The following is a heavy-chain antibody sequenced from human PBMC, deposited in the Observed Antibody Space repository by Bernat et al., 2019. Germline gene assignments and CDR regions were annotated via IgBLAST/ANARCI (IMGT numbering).Heavy chain of an antibody. Sequence: QVQLQESGPGLVKPSQTLSLTCTVSGGSISSGDEYWSWIRQSPGKGLEWIGYIYYSGSTYYNPSLKSRVTISVDTSKSQFSLNLRSVTAADTAVYYCARLAYGDYVADYWGQGTLVTVSS. CDR2: IYYSGST. V-gene: IGHV4-30-4*01. CDR3: ARLAYGDYVADY. J-gene: IGHJ4*02. D-gene: IGHD4-17*01. CDR1: GGSISSGDEY.